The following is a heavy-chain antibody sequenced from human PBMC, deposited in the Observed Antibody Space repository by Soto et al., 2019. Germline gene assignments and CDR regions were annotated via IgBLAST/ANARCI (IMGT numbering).Heavy chain of an antibody. CDR2: ISYDGSNK. CDR1: GFTFSSYG. CDR3: AKDLLTIFGVKGAFDS. Sequence: QVQLVESGGGVVQPGRSLRLSCAASGFTFSSYGMHWVRQAPGKGLAWVAVISYDGSNKYYADSVKGRFTISRDNSKNTLYLQMNSLRAEDTAVYYCAKDLLTIFGVKGAFDSWGQVTMVTVSS. D-gene: IGHD3-3*01. V-gene: IGHV3-30*18. J-gene: IGHJ3*02.